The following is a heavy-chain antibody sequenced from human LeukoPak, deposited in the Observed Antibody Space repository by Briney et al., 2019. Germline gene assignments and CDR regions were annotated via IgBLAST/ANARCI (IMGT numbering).Heavy chain of an antibody. CDR2: ISNSGGST. J-gene: IGHJ4*02. D-gene: IGHD3-10*01. CDR3: AKTLSRQEDYYYGSGSYYIFDY. Sequence: PGGSLRLSCAASGFTFSSYAMSWVRQAPGKGLEWVSVISNSGGSTYYADSVKGRFTISRDNSKNTLYLQMNSLRAEDTAVYYCAKTLSRQEDYYYGSGSYYIFDYWGQGTLVTVSS. V-gene: IGHV3-23*01. CDR1: GFTFSSYA.